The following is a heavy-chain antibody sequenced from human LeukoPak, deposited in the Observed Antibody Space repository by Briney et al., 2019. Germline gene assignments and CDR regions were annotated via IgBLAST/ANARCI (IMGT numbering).Heavy chain of an antibody. J-gene: IGHJ4*02. V-gene: IGHV1-8*01. CDR1: GYTFTSYD. Sequence: GASVKVSCKASGYTFTSYDINWVRQATGQGLEWMGWMNPNSGNTGYAQKFQGRVTMTRNTSISTAYMELSSLRSEDTAVYYCAREYCTNGVCYYCFDYWGQGTLVTVSS. CDR3: AREYCTNGVCYYCFDY. CDR2: MNPNSGNT. D-gene: IGHD2-8*01.